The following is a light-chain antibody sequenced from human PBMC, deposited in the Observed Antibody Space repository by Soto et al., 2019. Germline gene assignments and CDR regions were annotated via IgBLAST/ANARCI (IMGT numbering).Light chain of an antibody. J-gene: IGKJ2*01. CDR2: GAS. CDR1: QSISSSY. CDR3: QQYNNWPPNT. Sequence: EIVLTQSPGTLSLSPGEGAALSCRTSQSISSSYLAWYQQKPGQAPRLLIYGASTRATGIPARFSGSGSGTEFTLTISSLQSEDFAVYYCQQYNNWPPNTFGQGTKLEIK. V-gene: IGKV3-15*01.